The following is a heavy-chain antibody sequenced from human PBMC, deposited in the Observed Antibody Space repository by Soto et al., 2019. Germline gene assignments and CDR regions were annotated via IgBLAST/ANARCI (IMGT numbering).Heavy chain of an antibody. Sequence: HPGGSLRFSCSASGFTFSSYAMHWVRQAPGKGLEYVSAISSNGGSTYYADSVKGRFTISRDNSKNTLYLQMSSLRAEDTAVYYCVKDLTVVAPASRHWRYAFDSWGQGTKVTVAS. J-gene: IGHJ3*02. CDR2: ISSNGGST. V-gene: IGHV3-64D*08. CDR1: GFTFSSYA. CDR3: VKDLTVVAPASRHWRYAFDS. D-gene: IGHD2-2*01.